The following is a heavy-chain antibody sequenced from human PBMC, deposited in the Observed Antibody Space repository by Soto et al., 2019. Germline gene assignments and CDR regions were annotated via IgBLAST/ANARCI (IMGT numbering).Heavy chain of an antibody. CDR3: ARDPGQDEAMDY. CDR2: ISGSGGST. CDR1: GFTFSSYA. J-gene: IGHJ4*02. Sequence: GGSLILSCAASGFTFSSYAMSWVRQAPGKGLEWVSAISGSGGSTYYADSAKGRFTISRDNSKNTLYLQMNSLRAEDTAVYYCARDPGQDEAMDYWGQGTLVTVSS. V-gene: IGHV3-23*01.